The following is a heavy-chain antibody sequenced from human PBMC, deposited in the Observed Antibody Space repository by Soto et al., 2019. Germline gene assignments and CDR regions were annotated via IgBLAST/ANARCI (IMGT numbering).Heavy chain of an antibody. CDR2: IIGSGGVT. D-gene: IGHD3-10*01. J-gene: IGHJ4*02. CDR1: GFTCKNYD. V-gene: IGHV3-23*01. CDR3: ATNRQFRSYYESAGHYDN. Sequence: EVELLESVGGLVQPGGSLRLSCVASGFTCKNYDMRWIRQAPGKGLEWVSGIIGSGGVTYYADSVKGRFTISRDNSKNTLYLQMNSLRAEDTAIYYCATNRQFRSYYESAGHYDNWGQGTLVTVYS.